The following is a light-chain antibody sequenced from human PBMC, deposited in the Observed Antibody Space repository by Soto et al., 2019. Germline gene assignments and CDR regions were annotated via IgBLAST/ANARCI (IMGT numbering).Light chain of an antibody. J-gene: IGKJ1*01. V-gene: IGKV1-39*01. Sequence: DVQLTQSPSSLSASLGDRVTITCRASQTTRTYLNWYQQKPGKAPQLLIYAASNLQGGVPSGFSGSGSETDFTLTISRLQPEDFATYYCQQSYSGPPTFGQGTKVEVK. CDR2: AAS. CDR1: QTTRTY. CDR3: QQSYSGPPT.